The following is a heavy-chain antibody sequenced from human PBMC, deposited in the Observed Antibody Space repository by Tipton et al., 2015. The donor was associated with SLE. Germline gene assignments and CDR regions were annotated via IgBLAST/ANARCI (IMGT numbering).Heavy chain of an antibody. CDR3: ARDYYEDAFDI. Sequence: TLSLTCTASGGSLSSSSYYWGWIRQPPGKGLEWIGSIYYSGSTYYNPSLKGRVTMSVDTSKNQFSLKLSSVTAADTAVYYCARDYYEDAFDIWGQGTMVTVSS. J-gene: IGHJ3*02. CDR2: IYYSGST. V-gene: IGHV4-39*07. CDR1: GGSLSSSSYY. D-gene: IGHD3-3*01.